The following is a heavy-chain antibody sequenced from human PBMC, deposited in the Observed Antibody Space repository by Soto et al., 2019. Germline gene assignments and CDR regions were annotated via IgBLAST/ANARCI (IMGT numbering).Heavy chain of an antibody. CDR3: ARGDGDYYDGNGYLGRH. V-gene: IGHV3-74*01. Sequence: GGSLRLSCAASGFTFSSYWMHWVRQDPGKGLVWVSRIKSDGSGTSYADSVKGRLTISRDNAKNTLYLQMNSLRAEDTAVYYCARGDGDYYDGNGYLGRHWGQGTLVTVSS. J-gene: IGHJ4*02. CDR1: GFTFSSYW. D-gene: IGHD3-22*01. CDR2: IKSDGSGT.